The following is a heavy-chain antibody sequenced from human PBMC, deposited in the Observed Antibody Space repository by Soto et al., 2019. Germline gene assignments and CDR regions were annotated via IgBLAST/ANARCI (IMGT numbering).Heavy chain of an antibody. D-gene: IGHD2-2*01. CDR1: GFTFSDYY. CDR2: ISSSSYT. CDR3: ARDCSSTSCHLDY. V-gene: IGHV3-11*05. J-gene: IGHJ4*02. Sequence: GGSLRLSCAASGFTFSDYYMSWIRQAPGKGLEWVSYISSSSYTNYADSVKGRFTISRDNAKNSLYLQMNSLRAEDTAVYYCARDCSSTSCHLDYWGQGTLVTVSS.